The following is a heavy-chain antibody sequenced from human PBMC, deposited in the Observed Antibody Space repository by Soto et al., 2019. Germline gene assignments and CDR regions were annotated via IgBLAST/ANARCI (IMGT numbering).Heavy chain of an antibody. CDR1: GFTFSSYA. CDR2: ISGSGGST. D-gene: IGHD6-13*01. CDR3: AKGIAAAGYYYYGMDG. J-gene: IGHJ6*02. V-gene: IGHV3-23*01. Sequence: PGGSLRLSCAASGFTFSSYAMSWVRQAPGKGLEWVSAISGSGGSTYYADSVKGRFTISRDNSKNTLYLQMNSLRAEDTAVYYCAKGIAAAGYYYYGMDGWGQGTTVTVSS.